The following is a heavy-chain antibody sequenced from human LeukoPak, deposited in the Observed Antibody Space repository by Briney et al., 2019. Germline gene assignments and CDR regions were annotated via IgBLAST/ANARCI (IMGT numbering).Heavy chain of an antibody. J-gene: IGHJ4*02. CDR3: ARGFRRWLQVPGPCDY. CDR1: GGSFSGYY. V-gene: IGHV4-34*01. D-gene: IGHD5-24*01. Sequence: SETLSLTCAVYGGSFSGYYWSWIRQPPGKGLEWIGEINHSGSTNYNPSLKSRVTISVDTSKNQFSLKLSSVTAADTAVYYCARGFRRWLQVPGPCDYWGQGTLVTVSS. CDR2: INHSGST.